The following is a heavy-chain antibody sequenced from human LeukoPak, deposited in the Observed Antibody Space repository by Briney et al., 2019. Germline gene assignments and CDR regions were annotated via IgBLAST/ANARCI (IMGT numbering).Heavy chain of an antibody. CDR3: ARGGGLDV. J-gene: IGHJ6*02. CDR1: GFTFSSYC. V-gene: IGHV3-7*04. Sequence: GGSLRLSCAASGFTFSSYCMNWARQAPGKGLEWVGSISHNGNVNYYVDSVNRSYTISREHAKNSLYLQMSHSRAEDTAVYFCARGGGLDVWGQGAPVTVSS. CDR2: ISHNGNVN.